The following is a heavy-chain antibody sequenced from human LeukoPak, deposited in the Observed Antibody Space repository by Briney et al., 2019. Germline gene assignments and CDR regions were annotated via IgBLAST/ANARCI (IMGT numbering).Heavy chain of an antibody. D-gene: IGHD1-26*01. CDR1: GFTFSSYE. V-gene: IGHV3-49*04. J-gene: IGHJ3*02. CDR2: IRSKAYGGTT. Sequence: PGGSLRLSCAASGFTFSSYEMNWVRQAPGKGLEWVGFIRSKAYGGTTEYAASVKGRFTISRDDSKSIAYLQMNSLKTEDTAVYYCTRQKIVGATGHSPYAFDIWGQGTMVTVSS. CDR3: TRQKIVGATGHSPYAFDI.